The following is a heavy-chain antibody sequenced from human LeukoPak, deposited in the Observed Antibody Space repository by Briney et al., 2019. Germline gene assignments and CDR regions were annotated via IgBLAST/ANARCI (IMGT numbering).Heavy chain of an antibody. CDR3: ARREVGCYYMDV. D-gene: IGHD3-16*01. CDR1: GGSISSSSYY. J-gene: IGHJ6*03. V-gene: IGHV4-39*07. CDR2: IYYSGST. Sequence: SETLSLTCTVSGGSISSSSYYWGWIRQPPGKGLEWIGSIYYSGSTYYNPSLKSRVTISVDTSKNQFSLKLSSVTAADTAVYYCARREVGCYYMDVWGKGTTVTVSS.